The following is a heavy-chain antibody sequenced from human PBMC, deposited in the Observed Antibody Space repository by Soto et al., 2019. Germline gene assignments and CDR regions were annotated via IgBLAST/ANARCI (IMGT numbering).Heavy chain of an antibody. V-gene: IGHV1-69*01. J-gene: IGHJ6*02. Sequence: QVQLVQSGAEVKKPGSSVKVSCKASGGTFSSYAISWVRQAPEQGLEWMGGIIPISETTNYAQKFQGRVTITADESKSTACMELSSLRSEDTAVYYCARSQGSSTSLEIYYYYYYGMDVWGQGTTVTVSS. CDR3: ARSQGSSTSLEIYYYYYYGMDV. CDR2: IIPISETT. CDR1: GGTFSSYA. D-gene: IGHD2-2*01.